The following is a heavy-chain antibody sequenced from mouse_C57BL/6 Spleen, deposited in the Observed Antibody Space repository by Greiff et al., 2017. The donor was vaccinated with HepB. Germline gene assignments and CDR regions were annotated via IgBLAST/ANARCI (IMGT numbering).Heavy chain of an antibody. V-gene: IGHV1-61*01. CDR2: IYPSDSET. D-gene: IGHD3-3*01. CDR1: GYTFTSYW. Sequence: VKLQQPGAELVRPGSSVKLSCKASGYTFTSYWMDWVKQRPGQGLEWIGNIYPSDSETHYNQKLKDKATLTVDKSSSTAYMQISSLTSEDSAVYYCSRSPAPPGDGGFDYWGQGTTLTVSS. CDR3: SRSPAPPGDGGFDY. J-gene: IGHJ2*01.